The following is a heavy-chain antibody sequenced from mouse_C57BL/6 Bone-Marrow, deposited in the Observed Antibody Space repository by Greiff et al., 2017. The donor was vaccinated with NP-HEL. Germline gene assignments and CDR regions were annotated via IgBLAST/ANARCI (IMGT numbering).Heavy chain of an antibody. CDR3: AREETGVDY. CDR1: GYTFTSYW. CDR2: LYPGSGST. D-gene: IGHD4-1*01. V-gene: IGHV1-55*01. J-gene: IGHJ2*01. Sequence: QVQLQQPGAELVKPGASVTMSCKASGYTFTSYWITWVKQRPGQGLEWIGELYPGSGSTNYHEKFKSKSTLTVDTSSSTASMQLSSLTSEESAVYYCAREETGVDYWGQGTTLTVSS.